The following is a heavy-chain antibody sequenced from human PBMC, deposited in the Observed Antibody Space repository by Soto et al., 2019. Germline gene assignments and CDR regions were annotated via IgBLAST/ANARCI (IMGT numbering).Heavy chain of an antibody. CDR3: AISRIPLEPYGMDV. V-gene: IGHV1-3*05. Sequence: QVQLVQSGAEEKKPGASVKVSCKASGYTFTSYAIHWVRQAPGQRLEWMGWINAGNGNTKYSQKFQGRVTITRDTSASTADMDLSSFRSEATAVYYCAISRIPLEPYGMDVWGQGTTVTVSS. J-gene: IGHJ6*02. D-gene: IGHD1-1*01. CDR2: INAGNGNT. CDR1: GYTFTSYA.